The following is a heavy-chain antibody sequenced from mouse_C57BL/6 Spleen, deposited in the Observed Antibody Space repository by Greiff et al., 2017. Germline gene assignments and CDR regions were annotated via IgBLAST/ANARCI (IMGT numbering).Heavy chain of an antibody. CDR2: INPSSGYT. J-gene: IGHJ2*01. CDR1: GYTFTSYT. CDR3: AQDLNFDY. Sequence: QVQLKESGAELARPGASVKMSCKASGYTFTSYTMHWVKQRPGQGLEWIGYINPSSGYTKYNQKFKDKATLTADKSSSTAYMQLSSLTSEDSAVYYCAQDLNFDYWGQGTTLTVSS. V-gene: IGHV1-4*01.